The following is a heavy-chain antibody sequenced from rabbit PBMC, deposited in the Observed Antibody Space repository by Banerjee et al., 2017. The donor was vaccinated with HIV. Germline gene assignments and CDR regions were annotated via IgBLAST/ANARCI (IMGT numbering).Heavy chain of an antibody. D-gene: IGHD3-1*01. V-gene: IGHV1S40*01. CDR3: ARDDIYDGAGFALNL. Sequence: QSLEESGGDLVKPGASLTLTCTASGFSFSSYAMCWVRQAPGKGLEWIGCIYSGSSGSAYYASWAKGRFTISSASSTTVTLQMTSLAAADTATYFCARDDIYDGAGFALNLWGPGTLVTVS. CDR1: GFSFSSYA. J-gene: IGHJ4*01. CDR2: IYSGSSGSA.